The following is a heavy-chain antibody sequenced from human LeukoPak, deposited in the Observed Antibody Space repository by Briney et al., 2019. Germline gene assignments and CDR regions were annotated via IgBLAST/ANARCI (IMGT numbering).Heavy chain of an antibody. Sequence: ETLSLTCTVSGGSISSYYWSWVRQAPGKGLEWVSVTYSDGITYYADSVQGQFSISRDNSKNTLYLQMDSLRAEDTAVYYCARAHPGNFWSGYPSDAYDIWGQGTMVTVSS. CDR3: ARAHPGNFWSGYPSDAYDI. J-gene: IGHJ3*02. D-gene: IGHD3-3*01. CDR2: TYSDGIT. CDR1: GGSISSYY. V-gene: IGHV3-53*01.